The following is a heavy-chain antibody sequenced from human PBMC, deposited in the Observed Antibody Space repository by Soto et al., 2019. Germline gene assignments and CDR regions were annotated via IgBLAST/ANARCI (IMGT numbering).Heavy chain of an antibody. J-gene: IGHJ4*02. CDR2: MSHTGST. CDR3: ARGLRWTRAFDF. D-gene: IGHD4-17*01. Sequence: QLQLQESGPGRVKPSETLSLTCSVSRGYITSSSYSWGWIRQSPGTGLQWIGSMSHTGSTFYNPSLTGRVAISVDISKTQISLKLSSVTAADTGTYYCARGLRWTRAFDFWGQGTLVAVSS. V-gene: IGHV4-39*01. CDR1: RGYITSSSYS.